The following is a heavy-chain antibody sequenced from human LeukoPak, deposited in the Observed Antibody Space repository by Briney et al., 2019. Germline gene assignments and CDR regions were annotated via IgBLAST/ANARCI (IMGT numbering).Heavy chain of an antibody. Sequence: GASVKVSCKASGGTFSSYAISWVRQAPGQGLEWMGGIIPILGTANYAQKFQGRVTITADESTSTAYMELSSLRSEDTAVYYCARDSQQLVRRPAEYFQHWGQGTLVTVSS. J-gene: IGHJ1*01. CDR3: ARDSQQLVRRPAEYFQH. CDR1: GGTFSSYA. D-gene: IGHD6-6*01. CDR2: IIPILGTA. V-gene: IGHV1-69*13.